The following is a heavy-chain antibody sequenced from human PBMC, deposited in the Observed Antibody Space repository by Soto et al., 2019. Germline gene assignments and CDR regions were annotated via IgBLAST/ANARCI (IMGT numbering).Heavy chain of an antibody. V-gene: IGHV2-5*02. CDR2: IYCDDDN. Sequence: QITLKESGPTLVKPTQTLTLTCTFSGFSLSTTEEGVGCIRQPPGKAPEWLALIYCDDDNRYSPSLKTTLTIITDTAENPMVLTVPNLDPVDTATYAGAHCSCFGADCCPRAHCDLWGEGTVVTVSS. J-gene: IGHJ1*01. D-gene: IGHD2-21*02. CDR1: GFSLSTTEEG. CDR3: AHCSCFGADCCPRAHCDL.